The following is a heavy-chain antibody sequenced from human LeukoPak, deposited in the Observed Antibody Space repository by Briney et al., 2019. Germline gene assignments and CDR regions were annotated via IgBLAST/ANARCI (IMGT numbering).Heavy chain of an antibody. V-gene: IGHV3-23*01. CDR1: GFTFSSYE. J-gene: IGHJ6*03. CDR2: ISYSGDST. CDR3: ATQSSISFYYMDV. D-gene: IGHD2-2*01. Sequence: GGSLRLSCAASGFTFSSYEMNWVRQAPGKGLEWVSVISYSGDSTYYADSVKGRFTISRDNSKNTLYLQMNSLRAEDTAVYYCATQSSISFYYMDVWGKGTTVTISS.